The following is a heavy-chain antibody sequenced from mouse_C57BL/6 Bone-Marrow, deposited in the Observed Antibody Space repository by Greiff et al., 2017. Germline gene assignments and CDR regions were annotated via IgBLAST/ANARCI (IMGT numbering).Heavy chain of an antibody. CDR2: IYPGDGDT. D-gene: IGHD2-3*01. CDR3: ASGDGYYQFLY. Sequence: QVQLQQSGPELVKPGASVKISCKASGYAFSSSWMNWVKQRPGKGLEWIGRIYPGDGDTNYNGKFKGKATLTADKSSSTAYMQLSSLTSEDSAVYFCASGDGYYQFLYWGQGTPLTVSA. CDR1: GYAFSSSW. J-gene: IGHJ2*01. V-gene: IGHV1-82*01.